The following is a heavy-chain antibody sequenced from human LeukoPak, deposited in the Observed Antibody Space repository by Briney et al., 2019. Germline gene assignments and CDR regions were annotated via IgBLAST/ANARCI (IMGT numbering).Heavy chain of an antibody. CDR2: IAYDGNNT. Sequence: GGSLRLSCVASGFIFSDYGIQWVRQAPDKGLEWVAVIAYDGNNTYYGDSVRGRFTISRDNSKKMVYLEMNSLRVEDTAVYYCAKTGMLRRVGYLDVWGKGTAVIVSS. V-gene: IGHV3-30*18. CDR1: GFIFSDYG. D-gene: IGHD1-1*01. CDR3: AKTGMLRRVGYLDV. J-gene: IGHJ6*04.